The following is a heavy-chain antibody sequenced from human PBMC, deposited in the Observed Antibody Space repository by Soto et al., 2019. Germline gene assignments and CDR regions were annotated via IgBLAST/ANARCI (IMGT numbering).Heavy chain of an antibody. D-gene: IGHD3-10*02. Sequence: LRLSCAASGFTFIGDAMNWVRQAPGKGLEWVSSISTTSTYIYYADSVKGRFTISRDNANNSLHLQMNSLRAEDTAVYYCTRDYVMDVWGQGTTVTVSS. V-gene: IGHV3-21*01. J-gene: IGHJ6*02. CDR3: TRDYVMDV. CDR2: ISTTSTYI. CDR1: GFTFIGDA.